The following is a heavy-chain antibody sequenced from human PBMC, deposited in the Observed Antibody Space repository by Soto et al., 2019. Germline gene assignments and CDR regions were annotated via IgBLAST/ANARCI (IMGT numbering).Heavy chain of an antibody. CDR2: IYYSGST. CDR1: GGSISSCGYY. V-gene: IGHV4-31*03. Sequence: SETLSLTCTVSGGSISSCGYYWSWIRQHPGKGLEWIGYIYYSGSTYYNPSLKSRVTISVDTSKNQFSLKLSSVTAADTAVYYCARQLGYCSSTSCYTTTFDYWGQGNLVTVSS. CDR3: ARQLGYCSSTSCYTTTFDY. D-gene: IGHD2-2*02. J-gene: IGHJ4*02.